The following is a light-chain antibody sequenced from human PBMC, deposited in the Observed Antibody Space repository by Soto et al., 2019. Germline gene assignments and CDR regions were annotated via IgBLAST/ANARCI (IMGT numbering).Light chain of an antibody. CDR3: QQLDSYPLS. V-gene: IGKV1-9*01. CDR1: QGISSY. Sequence: IQLTHSPSSLSASVEDRVTITYRASQGISSYLAWYQQKPGKAPKLLIYAASTLQGGVPSRFSGSGSGTDFTLTISSLQPEDFATYYCQQLDSYPLSFGGGTKVDIK. J-gene: IGKJ4*01. CDR2: AAS.